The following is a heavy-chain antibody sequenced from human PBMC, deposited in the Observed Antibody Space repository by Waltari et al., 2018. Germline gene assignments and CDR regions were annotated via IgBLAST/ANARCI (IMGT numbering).Heavy chain of an antibody. CDR3: AKCGYSYGYLDY. J-gene: IGHJ4*02. Sequence: EVQLLESGGGLVQPGGSLRLSCAASGFTFSSYAMIWVRQAPGKGLEWVSAISGSGGSTYYADSVKGRFTISRDNSKNTLYLQMNSLRAEDTAVYYCAKCGYSYGYLDYWGQGTLVTVSS. CDR2: ISGSGGST. D-gene: IGHD5-18*01. V-gene: IGHV3-23*01. CDR1: GFTFSSYA.